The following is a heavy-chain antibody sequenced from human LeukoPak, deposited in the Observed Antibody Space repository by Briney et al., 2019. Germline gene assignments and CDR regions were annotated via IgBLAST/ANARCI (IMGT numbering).Heavy chain of an antibody. CDR1: GGSVSSSYYY. V-gene: IGHV4-61*01. CDR2: IYYSGST. Sequence: SETLSLTCTVSGGSVSSSYYYWNWIRQPPGKGLEWIGYIYYSGSTNYNPSLKSRVTISVDTSKNQFSLKLSSVTAADTAVYYCAKLERLNAFDIWGQGTMVTVSS. J-gene: IGHJ3*02. D-gene: IGHD1-1*01. CDR3: AKLERLNAFDI.